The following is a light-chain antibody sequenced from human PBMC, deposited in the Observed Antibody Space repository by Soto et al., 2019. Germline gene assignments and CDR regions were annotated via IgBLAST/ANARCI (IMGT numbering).Light chain of an antibody. V-gene: IGKV3-15*01. CDR1: QSVSSN. CDR3: QRYGGAPRT. J-gene: IGKJ1*01. Sequence: EIVMTQSPATLSVSPGARATLSCRASQSVSSNLAWYQQKPGQAPRLLIYGASTRATGIPARFSGSGSGTDFTRTITRQEPEAFAVPYCQRYGGAPRTVGEGTKVDIK. CDR2: GAS.